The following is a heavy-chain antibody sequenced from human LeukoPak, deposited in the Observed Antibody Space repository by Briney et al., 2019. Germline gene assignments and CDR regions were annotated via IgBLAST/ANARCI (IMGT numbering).Heavy chain of an antibody. D-gene: IGHD6-6*01. CDR2: IYNSGTT. V-gene: IGHV4-59*11. CDR3: ARHRQIAARPAWDYYMDV. Sequence: PSETLSLTCTFSGGFISSHYWTWIRQPPAKGLDGIGYIYNSGTTNYSPSLKSRVTISVDTSKNQFSLKLSSVTAADTAVYYCARHRQIAARPAWDYYMDVWGKGTTVTVSS. CDR1: GGFISSHY. J-gene: IGHJ6*03.